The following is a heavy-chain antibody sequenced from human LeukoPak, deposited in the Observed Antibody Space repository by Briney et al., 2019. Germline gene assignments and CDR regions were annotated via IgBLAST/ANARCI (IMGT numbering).Heavy chain of an antibody. CDR2: INPSGGST. Sequence: ASVKVSRKASGYTFTSYYMHWVRQAPGQGLEWMGIINPSGGSTSYAQKFQGRVTMTRDMSTSTVYMELSSLRSEDTAVYYCARERSSGYNDAFDIWGQGTWSPSLQ. J-gene: IGHJ3*02. V-gene: IGHV1-46*01. CDR1: GYTFTSYY. CDR3: ARERSSGYNDAFDI. D-gene: IGHD3-22*01.